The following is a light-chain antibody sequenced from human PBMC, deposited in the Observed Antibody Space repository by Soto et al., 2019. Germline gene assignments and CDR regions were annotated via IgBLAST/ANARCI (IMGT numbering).Light chain of an antibody. V-gene: IGKV3-20*01. J-gene: IGKJ1*01. CDR2: GAS. CDR3: QQYGSAPT. Sequence: EIVLTQSPGTLSLSPGERATLSCRASQSVSSSYLAWYQQKPGQAPRLLIYGASSRATGIPDWFSGSGSATYFALTISRLEPEDFAVYYCQQYGSAPTFCRGTNVDIK. CDR1: QSVSSSY.